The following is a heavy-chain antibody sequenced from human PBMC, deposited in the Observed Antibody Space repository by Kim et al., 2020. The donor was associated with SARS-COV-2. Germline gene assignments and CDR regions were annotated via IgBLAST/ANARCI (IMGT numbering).Heavy chain of an antibody. CDR3: ARQWRYYDSSGYYDY. CDR1: GGSISSSSYY. CDR2: IYDSGST. V-gene: IGHV4-39*01. J-gene: IGHJ4*02. Sequence: SETLSLTCTVSGGSISSSSYYWGWIRQPPGKGLEWIGSIYDSGSTYYNPSLKSPVTISVDTSKNQFSLKLSSVTAADTAVYYCARQWRYYDSSGYYDYWGQGTLVTVSS. D-gene: IGHD3-22*01.